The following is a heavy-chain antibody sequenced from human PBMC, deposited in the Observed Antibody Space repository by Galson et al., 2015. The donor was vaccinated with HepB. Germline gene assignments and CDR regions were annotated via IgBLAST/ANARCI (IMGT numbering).Heavy chain of an antibody. CDR3: ARQRKIAYYYDSTVYPRCACDI. V-gene: IGHV5-51*01. Sequence: QSGAEVKKPGESLRISCQASGYNLSNYWIGWVRQMPGKGLEWMGIIYLGDSDTAYSPSFQGQVTISADTSISTAYLQWRSLEASDTAMYYCARQRKIAYYYDSTVYPRCACDIWGQGTMVTVSS. D-gene: IGHD3-22*01. J-gene: IGHJ3*02. CDR2: IYLGDSDT. CDR1: GYNLSNYW.